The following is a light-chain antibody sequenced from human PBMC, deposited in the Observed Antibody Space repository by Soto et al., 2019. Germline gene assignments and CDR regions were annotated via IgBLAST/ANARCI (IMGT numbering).Light chain of an antibody. CDR3: QQRSSWPIT. Sequence: EVLLTQSPGTLSLSPGERATLSCRASQSVGSTYLAWYQQKPGQAPRLLIYGASSRATGIPDRLSGSGSGADFTLTISSLEHEDFAVYYCQQRSSWPITFGQGTRLE. CDR1: QSVGSTY. J-gene: IGKJ5*01. CDR2: GAS. V-gene: IGKV3D-20*02.